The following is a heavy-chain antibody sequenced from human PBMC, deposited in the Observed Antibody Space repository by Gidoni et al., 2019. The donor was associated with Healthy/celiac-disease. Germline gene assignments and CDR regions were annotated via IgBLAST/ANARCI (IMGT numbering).Heavy chain of an antibody. V-gene: IGHV3-30*18. CDR3: AKEKGAAYYFDY. CDR1: GFTFSSYG. CDR2: ISYDGSNK. Sequence: QVQLVESGGGVVQPGRSLRLSCAASGFTFSSYGMHWVRQAPGKGLEWVAVISYDGSNKYYADSVKGRFTISRDNSKNTLYLQMNSLRAEDTAVYYCAKEKGAAYYFDYWGQGTLVTVSS. D-gene: IGHD6-25*01. J-gene: IGHJ4*02.